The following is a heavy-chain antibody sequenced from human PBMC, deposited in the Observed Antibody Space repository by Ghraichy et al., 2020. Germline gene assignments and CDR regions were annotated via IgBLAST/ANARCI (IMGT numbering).Heavy chain of an antibody. Sequence: GGSLRLSCAASGFTFSSYAMHWVRQAPGKGLEWVAVISYDGINKYYADSVKGRFSISRDNSKNTLYLQMNSLRADDTAVYYCARVTRTGYWNHPFDYWGQGTLVTVSS. CDR1: GFTFSSYA. J-gene: IGHJ4*02. D-gene: IGHD1-1*01. V-gene: IGHV3-30*04. CDR3: ARVTRTGYWNHPFDY. CDR2: ISYDGINK.